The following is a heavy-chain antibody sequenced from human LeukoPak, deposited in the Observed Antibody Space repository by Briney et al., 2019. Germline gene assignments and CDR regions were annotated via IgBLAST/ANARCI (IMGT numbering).Heavy chain of an antibody. CDR2: IKEDGSGK. CDR1: GFTFSNSW. J-gene: IGHJ4*02. V-gene: IGHV3-7*01. Sequence: QSGGSLRLSCAASGFTFSNSWMSWVRQAPGKGLEWVAMIKEDGSGKYYVDSVKGRFTISRDNAKKSLYLQMNSLRAEDTSVYYCATSGGDSWGQGTLVTVSS. CDR3: ATSGGDS. D-gene: IGHD1-26*01.